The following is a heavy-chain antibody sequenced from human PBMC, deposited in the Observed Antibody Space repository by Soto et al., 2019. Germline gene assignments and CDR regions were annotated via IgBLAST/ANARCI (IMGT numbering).Heavy chain of an antibody. CDR1: GYTFTNYG. D-gene: IGHD4-17*01. CDR2: ISTYNGNT. J-gene: IGHJ6*03. Sequence: QVRLVQSGAEVKQPGASVKVSCKASGYTFTNYGFTWVRQAPGQGLEWLGWISTYNGNTKYAQKVQGRLTMTTDTSTSTANMELPSLRSDDTALYYCARTTVTASYYYMDVWGKGSTVTVSS. CDR3: ARTTVTASYYYMDV. V-gene: IGHV1-18*01.